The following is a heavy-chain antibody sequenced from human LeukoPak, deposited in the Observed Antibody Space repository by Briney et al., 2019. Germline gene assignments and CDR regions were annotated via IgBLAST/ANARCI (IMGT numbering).Heavy chain of an antibody. CDR3: APQRGGLTRFDY. CDR1: GGSISIYY. D-gene: IGHD3-16*01. V-gene: IGHV4-59*04. J-gene: IGHJ4*02. CDR2: IYYSGST. Sequence: PSETLSLTCTVSGGSISIYYWSWIRQPPGKGLEWIGYIYYSGSTYYNPSLKSRVTISVDTSKNQFSLKLTSVTAADTAVYYCAPQRGGLTRFDYWGQGTLVTVSS.